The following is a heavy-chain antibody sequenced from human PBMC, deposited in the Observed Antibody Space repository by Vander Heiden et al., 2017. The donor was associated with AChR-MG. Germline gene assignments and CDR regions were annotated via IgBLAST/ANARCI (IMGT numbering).Heavy chain of an antibody. CDR3: EKETYYDSSGIYDY. J-gene: IGHJ4*02. V-gene: IGHV3-9*01. Sequence: EVQLVESGGGLVQPGRSLSLSCAASGFTFDDYAMHWVRQAPGKGLEWVSGISWNSGSIGYADSVKGRFTISRDNAKNSLYLQMNSLRAEDTALYYCEKETYYDSSGIYDYWGQGTLVTASS. CDR2: ISWNSGSI. D-gene: IGHD3-22*01. CDR1: GFTFDDYA.